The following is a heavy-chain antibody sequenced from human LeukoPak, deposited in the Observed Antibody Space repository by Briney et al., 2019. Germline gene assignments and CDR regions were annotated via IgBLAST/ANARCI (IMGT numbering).Heavy chain of an antibody. CDR1: GGTFSSYA. CDR2: IIPIFGTA. V-gene: IGHV1-69*13. J-gene: IGHJ4*02. Sequence: GASVKVSCKASGGTFSSYAISWVQQAPGQGLEWMGGIIPIFGTANYAQKFQGRVTITADESTSTAYMELSSLRSEDTAVYYCARDRGRYCSSTSCDPAFDYWGQGTLVTVSS. CDR3: ARDRGRYCSSTSCDPAFDY. D-gene: IGHD2-2*01.